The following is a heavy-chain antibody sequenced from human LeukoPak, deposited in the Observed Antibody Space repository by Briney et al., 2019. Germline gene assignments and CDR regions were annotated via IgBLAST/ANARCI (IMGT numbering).Heavy chain of an antibody. CDR3: AKTNSETNYDFWSGYYTGSALGGNFDY. J-gene: IGHJ4*02. CDR2: ISWNSGSI. CDR1: GFTFDDYA. V-gene: IGHV3-9*01. D-gene: IGHD3-3*01. Sequence: GGSLRLSCAASGFTFDDYAMHWVRQAPGKGLEWVSGISWNSGSIGYADSVKGRFTISRDNAKNSLYLQMNSLRAEDTALYYCAKTNSETNYDFWSGYYTGSALGGNFDYWGQGTLVTVSS.